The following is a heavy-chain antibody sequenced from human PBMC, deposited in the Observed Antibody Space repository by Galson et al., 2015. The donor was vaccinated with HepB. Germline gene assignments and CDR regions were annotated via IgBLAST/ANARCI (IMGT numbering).Heavy chain of an antibody. J-gene: IGHJ4*02. CDR3: AKGEPKIVVVPAATGAPNY. V-gene: IGHV3-23*01. CDR2: ISGSGGST. Sequence: SLRLSCAASEFTFSSYAMSWVRQAPGKGLEWVSAISGSGGSTYYADSVKGRFTISRDNSKNTLYLQMNSLRAEDTAVYYCAKGEPKIVVVPAATGAPNYWGQGTLVTVSS. CDR1: EFTFSSYA. D-gene: IGHD2-2*01.